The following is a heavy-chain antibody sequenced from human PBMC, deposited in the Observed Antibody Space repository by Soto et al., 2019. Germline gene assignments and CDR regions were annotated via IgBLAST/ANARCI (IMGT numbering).Heavy chain of an antibody. J-gene: IGHJ4*02. CDR1: GGSISSGGYS. D-gene: IGHD4-4*01. V-gene: IGHV4-30-2*01. CDR2: IYHSGST. CDR3: AGFNVTTTGRRHFDY. Sequence: PSETLSLTCAVSGGSISSGGYSWSWIRQPPGKGLEWIGYIYHSGSTYYNPSLKSRVSISVDRSKNQFSLKLSSVTAADTAVYYCAGFNVTTTGRRHFDYSGQGTLVTVS.